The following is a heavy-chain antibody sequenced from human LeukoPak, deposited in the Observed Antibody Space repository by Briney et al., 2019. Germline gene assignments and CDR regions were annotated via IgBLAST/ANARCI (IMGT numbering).Heavy chain of an antibody. CDR1: GGSISSGSYY. J-gene: IGHJ4*02. Sequence: SETLSLTCTVSGGSISSGSYYWSWIRQPAGKGLEWIGRIHTSGSTDYNPSLESRVTMSVDTSKIQFSRKLSSVTAADTAVYYCAREGSMTARPFVSIDYWGQGTLVTVSS. D-gene: IGHD6-6*01. V-gene: IGHV4-61*02. CDR3: AREGSMTARPFVSIDY. CDR2: IHTSGST.